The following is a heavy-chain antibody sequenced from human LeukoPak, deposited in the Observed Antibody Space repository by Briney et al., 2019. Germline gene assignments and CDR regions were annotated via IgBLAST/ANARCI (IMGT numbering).Heavy chain of an antibody. J-gene: IGHJ6*03. V-gene: IGHV4-61*02. CDR2: IYTSGST. CDR1: GGSISSGSYY. Sequence: SETLSLTCTVSGGSISSGSYYWSWIRQPAGKGLEWIGRIYTSGSTNYNPSLKSRVTISVDTSKNQFSLKLSSVTAADTAVYYCARPRGTGYYMDVWGKGTTVTISS. CDR3: ARPRGTGYYMDV. D-gene: IGHD3-16*01.